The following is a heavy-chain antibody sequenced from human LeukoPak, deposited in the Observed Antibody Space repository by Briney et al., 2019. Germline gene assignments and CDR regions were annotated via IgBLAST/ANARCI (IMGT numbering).Heavy chain of an antibody. Sequence: SETLSLTCTVSGGSISSSSYYWGWIRQPPGKGLEWIGSIYYSGSTYYNPSLKSRVTISVDTSKNQFSLKLSSVTAADTAVYYCARTGFGVVHAWGQGTLVTVSS. CDR1: GGSISSSSYY. CDR3: ARTGFGVVHA. D-gene: IGHD3-3*01. V-gene: IGHV4-39*01. J-gene: IGHJ4*02. CDR2: IYYSGST.